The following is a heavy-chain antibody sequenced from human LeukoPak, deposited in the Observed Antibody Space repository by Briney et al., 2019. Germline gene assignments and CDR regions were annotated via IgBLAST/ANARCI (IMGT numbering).Heavy chain of an antibody. CDR1: GVSISSYY. V-gene: IGHV4-59*01. CDR2: IYYSGST. Sequence: SETLSLTCTVSGVSISSYYWSWLRQPPGKGLEWIGYIYYSGSTNYNPSLKSRVTISVDTSKNQFSLKLSSVTAADTAVYYCARDSGGGDRPIDYWGQGTLVTVSS. J-gene: IGHJ4*02. D-gene: IGHD2-21*02. CDR3: ARDSGGGDRPIDY.